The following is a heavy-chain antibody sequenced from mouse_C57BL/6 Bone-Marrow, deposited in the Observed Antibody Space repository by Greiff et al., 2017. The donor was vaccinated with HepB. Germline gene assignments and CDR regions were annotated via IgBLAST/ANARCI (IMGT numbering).Heavy chain of an antibody. Sequence: EVQLKESGGGLVKPGGSLKLSCAASGFTFSDYGMHWVRQAPEKGLEWVAYISSGSSTIYYADTVKGRFTISRDNAKNTLFLQMTSLRSEDTAMYYCARRPYYFYAMDYWGQGTSVTVSS. V-gene: IGHV5-17*01. CDR1: GFTFSDYG. D-gene: IGHD2-10*01. CDR3: ARRPYYFYAMDY. J-gene: IGHJ4*01. CDR2: ISSGSSTI.